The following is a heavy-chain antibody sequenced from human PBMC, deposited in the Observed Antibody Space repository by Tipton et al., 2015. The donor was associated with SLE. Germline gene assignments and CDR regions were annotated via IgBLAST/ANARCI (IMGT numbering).Heavy chain of an antibody. CDR3: AGVGCGGVCYPPYYYYGMDV. CDR2: IYYSGST. CDR1: GGSISSHY. D-gene: IGHD2-21*01. J-gene: IGHJ6*02. Sequence: TLSLTCTVSGGSISSHYWSWIRQPPGKGLEWIGYIYYSGSTNYNPALKIRVTISVDTSKNQFSLKLSSVTAADTAVYYCAGVGCGGVCYPPYYYYGMDVWGQGTTVTVSS. V-gene: IGHV4-59*11.